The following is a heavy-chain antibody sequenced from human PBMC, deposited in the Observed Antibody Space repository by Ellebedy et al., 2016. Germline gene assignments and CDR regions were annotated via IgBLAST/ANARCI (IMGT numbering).Heavy chain of an antibody. CDR2: SYYSGST. CDR1: GGSISSSSYY. V-gene: IGHV4-39*07. Sequence: SETLSLTXTVSGGSISSSSYYWGWIRQPPGKGLEWIGSSYYSGSTYYNPSLKSRVTISVDTSKNQFSLKLSSVTAADTAVYYCARCMVRGVIMDAFDIWGQGTMVTVSS. CDR3: ARCMVRGVIMDAFDI. D-gene: IGHD3-10*01. J-gene: IGHJ3*02.